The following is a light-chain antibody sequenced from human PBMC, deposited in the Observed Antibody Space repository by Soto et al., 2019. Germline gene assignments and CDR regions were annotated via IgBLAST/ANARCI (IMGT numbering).Light chain of an antibody. CDR1: QSVSSSY. V-gene: IGKV3-20*01. CDR3: QQYRSSPMFT. Sequence: EIVLTQSPGTLSLSPGERATLSCRASQSVSSSYLAWYQQKPGQAPRLLIYGASSRSTGIPDRFSGSGSGTDFTLTISRLEPEEVAVYYCQQYRSSPMFTFGPGTKVDI. CDR2: GAS. J-gene: IGKJ3*01.